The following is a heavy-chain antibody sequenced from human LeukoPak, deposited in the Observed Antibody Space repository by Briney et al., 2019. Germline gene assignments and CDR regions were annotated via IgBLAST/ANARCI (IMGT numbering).Heavy chain of an antibody. D-gene: IGHD2-2*01. J-gene: IGHJ3*02. V-gene: IGHV3-23*01. CDR3: ARGAMTERTFDI. Sequence: GGSLRLSCAASGFTFSSYAMSWVRQAPGKGLEWVSAISGSGGSTYHADSVKGRFTISRDNSKNTLSVQMNSLRVEDTAVYYCARGAMTERTFDIWGQGTKVTVSS. CDR1: GFTFSSYA. CDR2: ISGSGGST.